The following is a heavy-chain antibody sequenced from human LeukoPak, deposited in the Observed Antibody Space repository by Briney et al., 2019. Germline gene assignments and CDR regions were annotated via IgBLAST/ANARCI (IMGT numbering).Heavy chain of an antibody. Sequence: GGSLRLSCVVSGFTFSSYWMHWVRQAPGKGLVWVSHVNNDGSGTNYADSVKGRFTISRDNAKNTVYLQMNSLRAEDTAVYYCVRDVWGDRDSYFDYWGQGTLVTVSS. CDR2: VNNDGSGT. J-gene: IGHJ4*02. CDR3: VRDVWGDRDSYFDY. D-gene: IGHD2-21*01. V-gene: IGHV3-74*01. CDR1: GFTFSSYW.